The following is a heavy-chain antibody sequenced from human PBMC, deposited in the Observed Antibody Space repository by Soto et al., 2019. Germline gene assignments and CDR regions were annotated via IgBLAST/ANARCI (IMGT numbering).Heavy chain of an antibody. J-gene: IGHJ5*02. CDR2: IYYSGST. CDR1: GGSISSGDYY. CDR3: ARINRGEYCSGGSCYPGLWFDP. Sequence: SEALSLTCTVSGGSISSGDYYWSWIRQPPGKGMEWIGYIYYSGSTYYNPSLKSRVTISVDTSKNQFSLKLSSVTAADTAVYYCARINRGEYCSGGSCYPGLWFDPWGQGTLVTVSS. V-gene: IGHV4-30-4*01. D-gene: IGHD2-15*01.